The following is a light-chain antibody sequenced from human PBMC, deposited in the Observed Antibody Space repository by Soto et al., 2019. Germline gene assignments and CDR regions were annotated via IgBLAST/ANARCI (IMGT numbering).Light chain of an antibody. V-gene: IGKV3-20*01. CDR3: QLYGSSPPRYT. Sequence: ESVLTQSPGTLSLSPGERAALSCRASQRVSSSYLAWYQQKSGQAPRLLIYAASTRATGIPDRFSGSGSGTDFTLTISRPEPEDFAVYFCQLYGSSPPRYTFGQGTKLEIK. J-gene: IGKJ2*01. CDR2: AAS. CDR1: QRVSSSY.